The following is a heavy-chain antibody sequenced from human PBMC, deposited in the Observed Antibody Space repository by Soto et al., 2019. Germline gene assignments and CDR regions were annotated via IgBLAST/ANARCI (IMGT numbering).Heavy chain of an antibody. CDR2: ISYDGSNK. CDR1: GFTFSSYA. V-gene: IGHV3-30-3*01. D-gene: IGHD6-13*01. CDR3: ARDLRGSSWYSGWTNYYYYGMDV. Sequence: GGSLRLCCAASGFTFSSYAMHWVRQAPGKGLEWVAVISYDGSNKYYADSVKGRFTISRDNSKNTLYLQMNSLRAEDTAVYYCARDLRGSSWYSGWTNYYYYGMDVWGQGTTVTVSS. J-gene: IGHJ6*02.